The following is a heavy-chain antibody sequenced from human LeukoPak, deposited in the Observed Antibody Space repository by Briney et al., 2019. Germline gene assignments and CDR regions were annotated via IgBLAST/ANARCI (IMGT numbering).Heavy chain of an antibody. Sequence: GASVKVSCKASGGTFSSYAISWVRQAPGQGLEWMGRIIPILGIANYAQKFQGRVTITADKSTSTAYMELSSLRSEDTAVYYCARWGYDDILTGSPGRHPYYFDYWGQGTLVTVSS. CDR2: IIPILGIA. CDR3: ARWGYDDILTGSPGRHPYYFDY. V-gene: IGHV1-69*04. J-gene: IGHJ4*02. D-gene: IGHD3-9*01. CDR1: GGTFSSYA.